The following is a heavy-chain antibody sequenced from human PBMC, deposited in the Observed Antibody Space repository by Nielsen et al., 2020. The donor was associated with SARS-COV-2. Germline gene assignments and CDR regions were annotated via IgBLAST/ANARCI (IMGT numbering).Heavy chain of an antibody. CDR2: ISYDGSNK. CDR1: GFTFSSYS. Sequence: GGSLRLSCAASGFTFSSYSMHWVRQAPGKGLEWVAVISYDGSNKYYADSVKGRFTISRDNSKNTLYLQMNSLRAQDTAVYYCARVQALPFNDVFDLWGRGTRVTVSS. V-gene: IGHV3-30*03. CDR3: ARVQALPFNDVFDL. J-gene: IGHJ3*01.